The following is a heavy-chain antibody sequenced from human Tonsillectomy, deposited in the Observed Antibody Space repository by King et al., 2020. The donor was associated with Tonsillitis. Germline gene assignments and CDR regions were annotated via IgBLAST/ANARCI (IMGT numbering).Heavy chain of an antibody. D-gene: IGHD1-14*01. CDR2: IYSAGST. J-gene: IGHJ3*02. V-gene: IGHV3-66*01. CDR3: ASPITSGSFDI. CDR1: GFTVSSNY. Sequence: VQLVESGGGLVQPGGSLRLSCAASGFTVSSNYMSWVRQAPGKGLEWVSVIYSAGSTYYADSVKGRFTISRDNSKNTVHLQMNSLRAEDPAVYYCASPITSGSFDIWGQGTMVTVSS.